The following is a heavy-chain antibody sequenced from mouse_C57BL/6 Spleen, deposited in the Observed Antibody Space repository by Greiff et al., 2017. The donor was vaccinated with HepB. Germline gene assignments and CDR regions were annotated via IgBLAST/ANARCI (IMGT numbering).Heavy chain of an antibody. J-gene: IGHJ4*01. V-gene: IGHV1-15*01. CDR3: ATWDYAMDY. D-gene: IGHD1-1*01. CDR2: IDPETGGT. Sequence: VQVVESGAELVRPGASVTLSCKASGYTFTDYEMHWVKQTPVHGLEWIGAIDPETGGTAYNQKFKGKAILTADKSSSTAYMELRSLTSEDSAVYYPATWDYAMDYWGQGTSVTVSS. CDR1: GYTFTDYE.